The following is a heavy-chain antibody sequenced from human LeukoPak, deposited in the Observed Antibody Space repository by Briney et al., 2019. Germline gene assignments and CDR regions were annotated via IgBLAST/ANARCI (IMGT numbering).Heavy chain of an antibody. V-gene: IGHV4-38-2*01. D-gene: IGHD1-26*01. CDR3: ARSGSYYMRKNWFDP. Sequence: SETLSLTCAVSGYSISSGYYWGWIRQPPGKGLEWIGSIYHSGSTYYNPSPKSRVTMSVDTSKNQFSLKLSSVTAADTAVYYCARSGSYYMRKNWFDPWGQGTLVTVSS. CDR1: GYSISSGYY. CDR2: IYHSGST. J-gene: IGHJ5*02.